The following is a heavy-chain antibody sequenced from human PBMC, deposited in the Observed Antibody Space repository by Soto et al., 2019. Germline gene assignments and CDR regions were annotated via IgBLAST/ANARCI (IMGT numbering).Heavy chain of an antibody. D-gene: IGHD4-17*01. CDR1: GGSISSGDYY. Sequence: QVQLQESGPGLVKPSQTLSLTCTVSGGSISSGDYYWSWIRQPPGKGLEWIGYIYYSGSTYYNPSLKRGVTISVDTTKNQFALKLSSVTAADTAVYYCARAAPYGDDPYYFDYWGQGTLVTVSS. CDR2: IYYSGST. J-gene: IGHJ4*02. CDR3: ARAAPYGDDPYYFDY. V-gene: IGHV4-30-4*01.